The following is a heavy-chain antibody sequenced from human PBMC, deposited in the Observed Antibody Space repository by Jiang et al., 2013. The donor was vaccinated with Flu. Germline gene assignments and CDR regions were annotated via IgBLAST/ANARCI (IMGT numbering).Heavy chain of an antibody. Sequence: LVQPGGSLRLSCTASGFTFNSYGMNWVRRAPGKGLEWVSSISAGGSSTYYADSVKGRFTISRDNSKNTLYLQMNNLRAEDTAIFYCAKYSSIWAWAYYYGMDVWGQGTTVTVSS. CDR2: ISAGGSST. CDR1: GFTFNSYG. CDR3: AKYSSIWAWAYYYGMDV. J-gene: IGHJ6*02. V-gene: IGHV3-23*01. D-gene: IGHD6-13*01.